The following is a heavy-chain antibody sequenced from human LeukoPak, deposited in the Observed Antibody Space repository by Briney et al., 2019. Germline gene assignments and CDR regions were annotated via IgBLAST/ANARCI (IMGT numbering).Heavy chain of an antibody. Sequence: ASVKVSCKASGYTFTGYYMHWVRQAPGQGLEWMGWINPNSGGTNYAQKFQGRVTMTRDTSISTACMELSRLRSDDTAVYYCARDSPLYQLPSGRFDPWGQGTLVTVSS. V-gene: IGHV1-2*02. D-gene: IGHD2-2*01. CDR2: INPNSGGT. CDR3: ARDSPLYQLPSGRFDP. CDR1: GYTFTGYY. J-gene: IGHJ5*02.